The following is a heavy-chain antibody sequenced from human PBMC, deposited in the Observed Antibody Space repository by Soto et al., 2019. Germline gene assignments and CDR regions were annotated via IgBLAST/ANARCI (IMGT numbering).Heavy chain of an antibody. CDR3: ARDSTCCGLDV. CDR1: GGSMRSYY. Sequence: QVELRESGPGLVKPSETLSLTCNVSGGSMRSYYWTRMRQSPGKGLEWLGNIFYNEKNNLNPSLKSRLSISVDTSKKKFSLMLSSVTAEDTAIYYCARDSTCCGLDVWGQGTTVTVSS. J-gene: IGHJ6*02. CDR2: IFYNEKN. V-gene: IGHV4-59*01. D-gene: IGHD2-21*01.